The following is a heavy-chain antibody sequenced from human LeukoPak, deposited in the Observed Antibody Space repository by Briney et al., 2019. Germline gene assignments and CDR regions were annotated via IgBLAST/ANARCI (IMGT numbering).Heavy chain of an antibody. CDR3: ARLYTSLSTWFDP. Sequence: GESLKISCKASGCSFTSYWIVWVRQTPGKGLEWMGIIYPSDSDTRYSPSLQGQVTISADKSISTAYLQWSSLKASDTAMYYCARLYTSLSTWFDPWGQGTLVTVSS. CDR2: IYPSDSDT. V-gene: IGHV5-51*01. D-gene: IGHD6-19*01. CDR1: GCSFTSYW. J-gene: IGHJ5*02.